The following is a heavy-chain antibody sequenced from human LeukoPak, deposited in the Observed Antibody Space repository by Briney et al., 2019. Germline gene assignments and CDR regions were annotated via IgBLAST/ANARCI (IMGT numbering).Heavy chain of an antibody. J-gene: IGHJ4*02. D-gene: IGHD3-22*01. CDR1: GFSFDGYA. Sequence: PGRSLRLSCAASGFSFDGYAMHWVRQAPGKGLEWVAVISYDGSNKYYADSVKGRFTISRDNSKNTLYLQMNSLRAEDTAVYYCARALSYYYDSSGYSPYFDYWGQGTLVTVSS. CDR2: ISYDGSNK. CDR3: ARALSYYYDSSGYSPYFDY. V-gene: IGHV3-30-3*01.